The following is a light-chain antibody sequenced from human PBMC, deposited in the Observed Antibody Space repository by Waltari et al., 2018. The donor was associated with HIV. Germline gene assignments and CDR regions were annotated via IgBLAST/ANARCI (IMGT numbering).Light chain of an antibody. Sequence: QSALTQPPAASGSPGQSVTISCTGTSNDISPYNYVSWYQQHPDKAPRLLIYEVNKRPAGVPGRLSGSKSGNTASLTVSGLQAEDEADYYCSSYAGSGNLLLFGGGTKVTVL. CDR3: SSYAGSGNLLL. CDR1: SNDISPYNY. CDR2: EVN. J-gene: IGLJ6*01. V-gene: IGLV2-8*01.